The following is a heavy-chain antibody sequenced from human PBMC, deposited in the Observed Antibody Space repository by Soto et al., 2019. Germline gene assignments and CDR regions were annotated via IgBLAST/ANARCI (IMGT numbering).Heavy chain of an antibody. D-gene: IGHD6-13*01. CDR2: INPNSGGT. J-gene: IGHJ4*02. V-gene: IGHV1-2*04. CDR3: ARAAAAGPFDY. CDR1: GYTFTGYY. Sequence: ASVKVSYKASGYTFTGYYMHWVRQAPGQGLEWMGWINPNSGGTNYAQKFQGWVTMTRDTSISTAYMELSRLRSDDTAVYYCARAAAAGPFDYWGQGTLVTVSS.